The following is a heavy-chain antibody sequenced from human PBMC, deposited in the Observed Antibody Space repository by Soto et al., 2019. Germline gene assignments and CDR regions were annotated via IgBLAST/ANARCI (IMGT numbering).Heavy chain of an antibody. CDR3: AGSLVPAASIRMPGWFDH. CDR1: GGTFSSYA. J-gene: IGHJ5*02. V-gene: IGHV1-69*06. CDR2: IIPIFGTA. D-gene: IGHD2-2*01. Sequence: QVQLVQSGAEVKKPGSSVKVSCKASGGTFSSYAISWVRQAPGQGLEWMGGIIPIFGTANYAQKFQGRVTIAADKSTRTAYTELSSLRSEDTAVYYWAGSLVPAASIRMPGWFDHWGQGTLVTVSS.